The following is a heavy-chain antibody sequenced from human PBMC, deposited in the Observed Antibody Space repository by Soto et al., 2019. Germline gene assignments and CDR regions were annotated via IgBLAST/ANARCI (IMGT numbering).Heavy chain of an antibody. CDR1: GGSISSGGYY. J-gene: IGHJ5*02. Sequence: SETLSLTCTVSGGSISSGGYYWSWIRQHPGKGLEWIGYIYYSGSTYYNPSLKSRVTISVDTSKNQFSLKLSSVTAADTAVYYCARGRGGSTVGNWFDPWGQGTLVTVSS. D-gene: IGHD4-17*01. V-gene: IGHV4-31*03. CDR2: IYYSGST. CDR3: ARGRGGSTVGNWFDP.